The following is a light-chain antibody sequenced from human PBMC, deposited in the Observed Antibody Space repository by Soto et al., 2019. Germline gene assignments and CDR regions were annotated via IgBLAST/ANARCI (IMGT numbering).Light chain of an antibody. Sequence: SYEPTQPPSVSVAPGLTARITCGGHNLGSSSVQWFQQKPGQAPVLAVYDDSDRPSGIPERFSGSNSGDTAALTVNRVEAGDEADYFCLVWDHNSDFVVFGGGTKLTVL. CDR1: NLGSSS. V-gene: IGLV3-21*02. J-gene: IGLJ2*01. CDR2: DDS. CDR3: LVWDHNSDFVV.